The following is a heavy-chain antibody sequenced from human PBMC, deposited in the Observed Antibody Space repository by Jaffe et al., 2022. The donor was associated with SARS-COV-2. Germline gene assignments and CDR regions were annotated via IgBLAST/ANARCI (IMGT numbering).Heavy chain of an antibody. V-gene: IGHV4-34*01. CDR1: GGSFSGYY. Sequence: QVQLQQWGAGLLKPSETLSLTCAVYGGSFSGYYWSWIRQPPGKGLEWIGEINHSGSTNYNPSLKSRVTISVDTSKNQFSLKLSSVTAADTAVYYCARVLALYPIWTYDAFDIWGQGTMVTVSS. CDR2: INHSGST. CDR3: ARVLALYPIWTYDAFDI. J-gene: IGHJ3*02. D-gene: IGHD2-8*01.